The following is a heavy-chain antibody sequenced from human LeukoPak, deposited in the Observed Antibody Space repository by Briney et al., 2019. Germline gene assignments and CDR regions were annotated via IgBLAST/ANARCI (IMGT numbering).Heavy chain of an antibody. CDR1: GFTFSSFA. CDR2: ISGSGTAT. V-gene: IGHV3-23*01. CDR3: AKDISSTSSTPFDP. Sequence: PGGSLRLSCAASGFTSGFTFSSFAMSWVRQAPGKGLEWVSAISGSGTATHYAASVRGRFTISRDNSKNTLYLQVNSLRAEDTAIYYCAKDISSTSSTPFDPWGQGTLVTVSS. D-gene: IGHD3-3*02. J-gene: IGHJ5*02.